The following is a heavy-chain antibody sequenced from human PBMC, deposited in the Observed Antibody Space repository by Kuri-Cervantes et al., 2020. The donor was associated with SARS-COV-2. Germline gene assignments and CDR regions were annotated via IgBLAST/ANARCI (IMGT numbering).Heavy chain of an antibody. CDR3: ASEDSGSYFRGRGMFDP. CDR1: GFTFSSYS. CDR2: ISSSSSYI. Sequence: GRSLKISCAASGFTFSSYSMNWVRQAPGKGLEWVSSISSSSSYIYYADSVKGRFTISRDNAKNSLYLQMNSLRAEDTAVYYCASEDSGSYFRGRGMFDPWGQGTLVTSPQ. D-gene: IGHD1-26*01. V-gene: IGHV3-21*01. J-gene: IGHJ5*02.